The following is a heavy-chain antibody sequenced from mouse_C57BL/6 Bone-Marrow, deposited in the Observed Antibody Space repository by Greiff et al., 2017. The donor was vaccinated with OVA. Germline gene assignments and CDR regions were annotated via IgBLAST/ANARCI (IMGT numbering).Heavy chain of an antibody. CDR1: GYAFSSSW. J-gene: IGHJ2*01. CDR2: IYPGDGDT. CDR3: ADYGKGGTLDY. D-gene: IGHD2-1*01. V-gene: IGHV1-82*01. Sequence: QVQLQQSGPELVKPGASVKISCKASGYAFSSSWMNWVKQRPGKGLEWIGRIYPGDGDTNYNGKFKGKATLTADKSSSTAYRQLISLTSEESAVYFSADYGKGGTLDYWGQGTTLTVSS.